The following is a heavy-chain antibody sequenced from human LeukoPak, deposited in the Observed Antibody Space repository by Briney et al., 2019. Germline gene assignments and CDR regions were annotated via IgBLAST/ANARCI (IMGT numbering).Heavy chain of an antibody. CDR2: ISSSGSTI. CDR1: GFTFSDYY. D-gene: IGHD5-24*01. V-gene: IGHV3-11*01. CDR3: ATTPWGMATIGRFDY. Sequence: PGGSLRLSCAASGFTFSDYYMSWIRQAPGKGLEWVSYISSSGSTIYYADSVKGRFTISRDNAKNSLYLQMNSLRAEDTAVYYCATTPWGMATIGRFDYWGQGTLVTVSS. J-gene: IGHJ4*02.